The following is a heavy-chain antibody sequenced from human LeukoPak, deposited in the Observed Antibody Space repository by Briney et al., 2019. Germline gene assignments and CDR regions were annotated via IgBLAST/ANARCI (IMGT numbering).Heavy chain of an antibody. CDR1: GGSISSYY. J-gene: IGHJ4*02. V-gene: IGHV4-34*01. CDR2: INHSGST. CDR3: ARLGCCSSWYPVPDY. D-gene: IGHD6-13*01. Sequence: SETLSLTCTVSGGSISSYYWSWIRQPPGKGLEWIGEINHSGSTNYNPSLKSRVTISVDTSKNQFSLKLSSVTAAGTAVYYCARLGCCSSWYPVPDYWGQGTLVTVSS.